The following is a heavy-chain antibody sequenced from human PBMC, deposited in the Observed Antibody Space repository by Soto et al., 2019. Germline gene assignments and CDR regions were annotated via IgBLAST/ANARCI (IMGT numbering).Heavy chain of an antibody. CDR2: IYYSGRT. CDR1: GGSITSSGYY. Sequence: SETLSLTCTVSGGSITSSGYYWAWIRQSPGKGLEWIESIYYSGRTYYNPSLKSRVALSVDTLMNQFSLKLSSVTAADTAVYYCASCHTFYYDSCSYSPMEFDYVHWCQGTLVTVST. D-gene: IGHD3-22*01. V-gene: IGHV4-39*01. J-gene: IGHJ4*02. CDR3: ASCHTFYYDSCSYSPMEFDYVH.